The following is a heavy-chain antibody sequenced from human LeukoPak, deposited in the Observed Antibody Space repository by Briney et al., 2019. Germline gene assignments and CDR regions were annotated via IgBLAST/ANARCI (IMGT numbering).Heavy chain of an antibody. Sequence: PGGSLRLSCAASGFTFSSYGMHWVRQAPGKGLEWVAFIRYDGSNKYYTDSVRGRFTISRDNSKNTLYLQMNSLRAEDTAVYYCARDAPNDAEAFLDYWGQGTLVSVSS. CDR1: GFTFSSYG. J-gene: IGHJ4*02. V-gene: IGHV3-30*02. D-gene: IGHD2-8*01. CDR3: ARDAPNDAEAFLDY. CDR2: IRYDGSNK.